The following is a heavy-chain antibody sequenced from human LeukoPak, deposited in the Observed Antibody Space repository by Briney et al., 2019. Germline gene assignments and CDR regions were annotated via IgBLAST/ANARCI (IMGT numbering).Heavy chain of an antibody. CDR1: GYTFTSYY. CDR2: INPSGGST. J-gene: IGHJ4*02. V-gene: IGHV1-46*01. CDR3: ARGSMAYYYDSSGIDY. Sequence: ASVTVSCKASGYTFTSYYMHWVRQAPGQGLEWMGIINPSGGSTSYAQKFQGRVTMTRDTSTSIVYMELSSLRSEDTAVYYCARGSMAYYYDSSGIDYWGQGTLVTVSS. D-gene: IGHD3-22*01.